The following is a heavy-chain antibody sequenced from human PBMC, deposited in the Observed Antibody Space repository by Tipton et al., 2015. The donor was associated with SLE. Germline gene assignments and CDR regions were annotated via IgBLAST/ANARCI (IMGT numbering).Heavy chain of an antibody. CDR2: ISSGSSTR. V-gene: IGHV3-48*04. CDR1: GFSFNDFG. CDR3: ARENPLGGMDV. D-gene: IGHD1-14*01. J-gene: IGHJ6*02. Sequence: SLRLSCAASGFSFNDFGIHWVRQIPGKGLEWVSGISSGSSTRNYADSVKGRFTISRDNAKNSLYVQMNSLRAEDTAVYYCARENPLGGMDVWGQGTTVTVSS.